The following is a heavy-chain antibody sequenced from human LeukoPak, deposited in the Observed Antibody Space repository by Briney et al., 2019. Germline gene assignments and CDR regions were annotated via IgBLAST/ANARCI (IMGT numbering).Heavy chain of an antibody. CDR2: IYPSDSDT. D-gene: IGHD2-21*02. CDR3: ARLLSGGDWAYFQH. J-gene: IGHJ1*01. V-gene: IGHV5-51*01. CDR1: GYSFTNYW. Sequence: GESLKICCKGSGYSFTNYWIACVRQMPGKGEESMGIIYPSDSDTRYSPSFQGQVTISADESISTAYLQWISLKASDTAMYYCARLLSGGDWAYFQHWGQGTLVTVSS.